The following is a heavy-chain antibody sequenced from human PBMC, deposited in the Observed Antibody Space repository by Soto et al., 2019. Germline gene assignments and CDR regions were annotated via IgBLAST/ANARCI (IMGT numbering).Heavy chain of an antibody. CDR3: ARTAAAGKYYYGMDV. V-gene: IGHV5-51*01. CDR1: GYSFNTYW. CDR2: IYPGDSDT. Sequence: GESLKISCKGSGYSFNTYWIGWVRQMSGKGLECMGIIYPGDSDTRYSPSFQGQVTISADKSISTAYLQWSSLKASDTAMYYCARTAAAGKYYYGMDVWGQGTTVTVSS. D-gene: IGHD6-13*01. J-gene: IGHJ6*02.